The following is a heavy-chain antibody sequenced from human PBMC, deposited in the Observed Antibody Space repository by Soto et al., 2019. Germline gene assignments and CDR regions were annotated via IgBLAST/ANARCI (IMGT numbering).Heavy chain of an antibody. Sequence: ASVKVSCKASGYTFTGYYMHWVRQAPGQGLEWMGWINPNSGGTNYAQKFQGRVTMTRDTSISTAYMELSRLRSDDTAVYYCASTGYSIAARNWFDPWGQGTLVTVSS. CDR3: ASTGYSIAARNWFDP. J-gene: IGHJ5*02. V-gene: IGHV1-2*02. D-gene: IGHD6-6*01. CDR1: GYTFTGYY. CDR2: INPNSGGT.